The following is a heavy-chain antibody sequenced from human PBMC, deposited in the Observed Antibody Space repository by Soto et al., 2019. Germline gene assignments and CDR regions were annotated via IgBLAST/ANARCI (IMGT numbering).Heavy chain of an antibody. V-gene: IGHV1-2*04. J-gene: IGHJ5*02. Sequence: ASVKVSCKASGYTFTGYYMHWVRQAPGQGLEWMGWINPNSGGTNYAQKFQGWVTMTRDTSISTAYMELSRLRSDDTAVYYCARDLTMVRGQGGRGWFDPWGQGTLVTVSS. CDR3: ARDLTMVRGQGGRGWFDP. D-gene: IGHD3-10*01. CDR2: INPNSGGT. CDR1: GYTFTGYY.